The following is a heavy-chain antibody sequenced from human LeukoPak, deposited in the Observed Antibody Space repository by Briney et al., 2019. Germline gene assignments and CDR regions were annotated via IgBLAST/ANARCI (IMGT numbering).Heavy chain of an antibody. V-gene: IGHV3-74*03. D-gene: IGHD3-9*01. CDR2: VNCDGSST. J-gene: IGHJ4*02. CDR1: GFTFSTYW. Sequence: GGSLRLSCAASGFTFSTYWMHWVRQAPGKGLVCVSRVNCDGSSTTHADSVKGRFTISRDNAKNTLYLQMNSLRAEDTAVYYCAREGVPDILTGYQPNYFDYWGRGTLVTVSS. CDR3: AREGVPDILTGYQPNYFDY.